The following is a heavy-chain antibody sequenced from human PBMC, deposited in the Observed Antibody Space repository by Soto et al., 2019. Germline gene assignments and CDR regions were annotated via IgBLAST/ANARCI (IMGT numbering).Heavy chain of an antibody. CDR2: IVPIFGTT. V-gene: IGHV1-69*06. CDR3: AATYLGGGSQGDV. Sequence: SVKVSCKASGGTFICYSFSWVGQAPGQGREWMGGIVPIFGTTDYAPRLQGRLTITANRPTSTSYMELSGLAFEDTAVYYCAATYLGGGSQGDVWGQGTTVTAS. J-gene: IGHJ6*02. CDR1: GGTFICYS. D-gene: IGHD5-12*01.